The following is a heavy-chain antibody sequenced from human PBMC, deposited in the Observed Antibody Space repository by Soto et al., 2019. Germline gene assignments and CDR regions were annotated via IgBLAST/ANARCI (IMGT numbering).Heavy chain of an antibody. CDR3: AHRLVHYGMDV. CDR1: GFSLSTGGVG. J-gene: IGHJ6*02. CDR2: LYWNTEK. V-gene: IGHV2-5*01. Sequence: QITLKESGPTLVKPTQTLALTCTFSGFSLSTGGVGVGWFRQPPGKALEWLADLYWNTEKKYRPSLKGRATITKDSSKDQAVLTIIHMDPDYTASYYGAHRLVHYGMDVWGQGTTVTVSS. D-gene: IGHD2-2*01.